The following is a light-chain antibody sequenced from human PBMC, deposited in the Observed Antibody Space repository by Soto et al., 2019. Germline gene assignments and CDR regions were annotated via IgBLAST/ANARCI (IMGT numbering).Light chain of an antibody. Sequence: EIVMTQSPATLSVSPGERTTLSCRASRSVSCKLAWYHQKPGRVTRLLIYGASTRATGIPARFSGSGSGTEFTLTISSLQSEDFVVYYCQQYNNWPPGYTFGQGTKLVIK. CDR1: RSVSCK. CDR2: GAS. CDR3: QQYNNWPPGYT. J-gene: IGKJ2*01. V-gene: IGKV3-15*01.